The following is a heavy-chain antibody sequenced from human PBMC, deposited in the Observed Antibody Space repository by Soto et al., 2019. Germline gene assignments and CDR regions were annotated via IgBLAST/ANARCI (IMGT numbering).Heavy chain of an antibody. V-gene: IGHV3-30*18. CDR2: ISYDGSDK. CDR3: AKSPNFYCSSPNCYKFYFDF. D-gene: IGHD2-2*02. CDR1: GFTFNAYG. J-gene: IGHJ4*02. Sequence: GGSLRLSCAASGFTFNAYGMHWVRQSPGKGLEWVAVISYDGSDKYYADSVKGRFIISRDNSKNTLYLQMNSLRAEDTAIYYCAKSPNFYCSSPNCYKFYFDFWGQGALVTVSS.